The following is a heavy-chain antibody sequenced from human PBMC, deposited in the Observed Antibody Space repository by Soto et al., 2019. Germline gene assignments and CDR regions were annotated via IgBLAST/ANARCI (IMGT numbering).Heavy chain of an antibody. Sequence: ASVKVSCKASGYTFSSYGIGWVRQAPGQGLEWMGWISAYNGKTHYSQNFQGKVTMTTDTSTSTAYMELRTLRSDDTAVYYCAKADSNYAGRFSYYYMDVWRNATLVTVS. CDR2: ISAYNGKT. J-gene: IGHJ6*03. V-gene: IGHV1-18*04. D-gene: IGHD4-4*01. CDR3: AKADSNYAGRFSYYYMDV. CDR1: GYTFSSYG.